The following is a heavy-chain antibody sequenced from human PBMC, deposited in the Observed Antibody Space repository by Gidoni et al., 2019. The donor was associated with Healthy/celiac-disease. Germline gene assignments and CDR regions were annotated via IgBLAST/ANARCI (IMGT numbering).Heavy chain of an antibody. Sequence: FSSYAISWVRQAPGQGLEWMGGIIPIFGTANYAQKFQGRVTITADKSTSTAYMELSSLRSEDTAVYYCARAQTTVVTPDAFDIWGQGTMVTVSS. D-gene: IGHD4-17*01. CDR2: IIPIFGTA. CDR3: ARAQTTVVTPDAFDI. J-gene: IGHJ3*02. V-gene: IGHV1-69*06. CDR1: FSSYA.